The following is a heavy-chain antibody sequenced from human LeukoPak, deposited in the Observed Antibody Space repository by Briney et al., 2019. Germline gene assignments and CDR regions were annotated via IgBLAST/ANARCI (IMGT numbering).Heavy chain of an antibody. V-gene: IGHV3-9*01. Sequence: GGSLRLSCAASGIIVSNNYMSWVRQAPGKGLEWVSGISWNSGSIGYADSVKGRFTISRDNAKNSLYLQMNSLRAEDTALYYCAKGEDGYNNGNYWGQGTLVTVSS. CDR2: ISWNSGSI. CDR3: AKGEDGYNNGNY. D-gene: IGHD5-24*01. J-gene: IGHJ4*02. CDR1: GIIVSNNY.